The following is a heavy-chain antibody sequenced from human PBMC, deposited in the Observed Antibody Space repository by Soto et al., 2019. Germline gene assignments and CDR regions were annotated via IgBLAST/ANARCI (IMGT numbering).Heavy chain of an antibody. V-gene: IGHV4-39*01. CDR2: IYYSGST. J-gene: IGHJ4*02. CDR3: ARHTTVVTRGYFDY. CDR1: GGSISSSSHY. D-gene: IGHD2-21*02. Sequence: PSETLSLTCTVSGGSISSSSHYWGWIRQPPGKGLEWIGSIYYSGSTYYNPSLKSRVTISVDTSKNQFSLKLSSVTAADTAVYYCARHTTVVTRGYFDYWGQGTLVTVSS.